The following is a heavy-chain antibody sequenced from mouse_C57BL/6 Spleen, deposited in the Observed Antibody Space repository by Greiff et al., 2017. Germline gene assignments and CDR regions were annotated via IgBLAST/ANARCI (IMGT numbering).Heavy chain of an antibody. CDR3: TRKGTIADYFDY. CDR1: GYTFTDYE. J-gene: IGHJ2*01. Sequence: VQLQQSGAELVRPGASVTLSCKASGYTFTDYEMHWVKQTPVHGLEWIGAIDPETGGTAYNQKVKGKAILTADKSSSTAYMELRSLTSEDSAVYYCTRKGTIADYFDYWGQGTTLTVSS. CDR2: IDPETGGT. V-gene: IGHV1-15*01. D-gene: IGHD2-12*01.